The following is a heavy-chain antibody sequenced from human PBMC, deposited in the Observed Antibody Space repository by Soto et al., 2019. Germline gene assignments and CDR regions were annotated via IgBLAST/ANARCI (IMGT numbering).Heavy chain of an antibody. Sequence: SVKFSCKASVGTFSSYAISWERQAPGQGLEWMGGIIPIFGTANYAQKFQGRVTITADESTSTAYMELSSLRSEDTAVYYCARDRLRYDSSGYWWYYYGMDVWGQGTTATVSS. CDR3: ARDRLRYDSSGYWWYYYGMDV. D-gene: IGHD3-22*01. V-gene: IGHV1-69*13. J-gene: IGHJ6*02. CDR2: IIPIFGTA. CDR1: VGTFSSYA.